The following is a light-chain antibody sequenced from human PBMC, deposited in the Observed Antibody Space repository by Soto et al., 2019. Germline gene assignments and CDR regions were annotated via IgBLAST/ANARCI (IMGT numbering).Light chain of an antibody. CDR1: SSDVGGYNY. CDR2: DVS. J-gene: IGLJ1*01. CDR3: CSYAGSPRYV. V-gene: IGLV2-11*01. Sequence: QSALTQPRSVSGSPGQSVTISCTRTSSDVGGYNYVSWYQQHPGKAPKVMIYDVSERPSGVPDRFSGSKSGNTASLTISGLQAEDGADYYCCSYAGSPRYVLGTGTKVTVL.